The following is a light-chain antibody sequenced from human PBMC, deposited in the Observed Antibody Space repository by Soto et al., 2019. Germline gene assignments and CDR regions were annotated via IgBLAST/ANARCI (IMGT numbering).Light chain of an antibody. Sequence: EIVMTQSPTTVSVSPGERVTLPCRASQSAISNLAWYQQKPGQTPRLLIYDASTRATDIPARFSGSGSGTDFTLTISSLLSEDFAVYYCHQYYKWPLTFGGGTKVDIK. J-gene: IGKJ4*01. CDR1: QSAISN. V-gene: IGKV3-15*01. CDR3: HQYYKWPLT. CDR2: DAS.